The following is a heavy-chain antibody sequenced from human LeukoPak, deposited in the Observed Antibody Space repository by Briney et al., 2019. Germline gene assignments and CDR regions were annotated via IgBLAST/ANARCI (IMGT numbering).Heavy chain of an antibody. CDR1: GFTFRSYS. D-gene: IGHD3-10*01. J-gene: IGHJ4*02. CDR2: IYYSGSS. V-gene: IGHV4-39*01. Sequence: GSLRLSCAASGFTFRSYSMNWIRQPPGKGLEWIGSIYYSGSSYYNPSLKSRVTISVDTSKNQFSLKLSSVTAADTAVYYCARPYYGSGSSFDYWGQGTLVTVSS. CDR3: ARPYYGSGSSFDY.